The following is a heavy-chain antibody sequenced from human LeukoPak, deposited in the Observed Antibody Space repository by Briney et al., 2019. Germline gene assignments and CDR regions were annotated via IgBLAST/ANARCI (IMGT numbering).Heavy chain of an antibody. V-gene: IGHV4-39*07. J-gene: IGHJ4*02. CDR3: ARVIYYYDSSGYYTYYFDY. D-gene: IGHD3-22*01. CDR1: AGSISSSTYY. CDR2: IYYSGST. Sequence: ETLSLTCTVSAGSISSSTYYWGWIRQPPGKGLEWIGNIYYSGSTYYNPSLKSRVAISVDTSKNQFSLKLSSVTAADTAVYYCARVIYYYDSSGYYTYYFDYWGQGTLVTVSS.